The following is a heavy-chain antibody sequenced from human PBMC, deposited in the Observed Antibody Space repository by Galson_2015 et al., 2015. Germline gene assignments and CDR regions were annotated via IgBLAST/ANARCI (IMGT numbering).Heavy chain of an antibody. Sequence: LSLTCTVSGGSISSSSYYWGWIRQPPGKGLEWIGSIYYSGSTNYNPSLKSRVTISVDTSKNQFSLKLSSVTAADTAVYYCARAFYSVGYYGMDVWGQGTTVTVSS. CDR1: GGSISSSSYY. D-gene: IGHD3-10*02. J-gene: IGHJ6*02. CDR3: ARAFYSVGYYGMDV. CDR2: IYYSGST. V-gene: IGHV4-39*07.